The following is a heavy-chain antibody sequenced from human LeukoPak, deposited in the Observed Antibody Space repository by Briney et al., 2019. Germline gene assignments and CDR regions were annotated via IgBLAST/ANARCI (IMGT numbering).Heavy chain of an antibody. J-gene: IGHJ5*02. V-gene: IGHV4-59*10. D-gene: IGHD4-17*01. CDR2: IYTSGST. CDR1: GGSFSGYY. CDR3: ARGGDTGGWFDP. Sequence: SETLSLTCAVYGGSFSGYYWSWIRQPAGKGLEWIGRIYTSGSTNYNPSLKSRVTISVDTSKNQFSLKLSSVTAADTAVYYCARGGDTGGWFDPWGQGTLVTVSS.